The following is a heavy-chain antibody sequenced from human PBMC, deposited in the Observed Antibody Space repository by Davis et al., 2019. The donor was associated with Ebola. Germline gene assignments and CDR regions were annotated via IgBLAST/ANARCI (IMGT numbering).Heavy chain of an antibody. Sequence: GESLKISCAASGLTFSTSAMHWVRQAPGKGLEWVAVISYDGTNKYYTDSVKGRFTVSRDNSKNTLYLQMNSLRAEDTAVYYCARDYNYHYDSSAYYYWGQGTLVTVSS. CDR2: ISYDGTNK. V-gene: IGHV3-30*04. CDR1: GLTFSTSA. J-gene: IGHJ4*02. D-gene: IGHD3-22*01. CDR3: ARDYNYHYDSSAYYY.